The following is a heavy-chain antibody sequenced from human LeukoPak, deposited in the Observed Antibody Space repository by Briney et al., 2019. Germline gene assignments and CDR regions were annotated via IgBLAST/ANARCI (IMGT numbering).Heavy chain of an antibody. D-gene: IGHD1-26*01. V-gene: IGHV4-39*07. CDR3: ARWVGNRNWFDP. CDR1: GGSIRSGSYL. CDR2: ISYSGST. J-gene: IGHJ5*02. Sequence: PSETLSLTCTVSGGSIRSGSYLWGCIRQSPGKGLEWIGSISYSGSTYYNPSLKSRVTVSVDTSKNQFSLKVTSVTAADTAVYYCARWVGNRNWFDPWGQGTLVTVAS.